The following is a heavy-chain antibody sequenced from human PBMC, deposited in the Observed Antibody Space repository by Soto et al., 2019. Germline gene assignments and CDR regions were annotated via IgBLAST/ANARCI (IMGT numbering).Heavy chain of an antibody. CDR2: ISNIGGST. CDR1: GFTFSSYA. CDR3: AKGSSGYLYYGMDV. V-gene: IGHV3-23*01. D-gene: IGHD3-22*01. J-gene: IGHJ6*02. Sequence: GSLRLSCAASGFTFSSYAMSWVRQAPGKGLEWVSSISNIGGSTYYADSVKGRFTISRDNSENTLYLEMNSLRAEDTALYYCAKGSSGYLYYGMDVWGQGTTVT.